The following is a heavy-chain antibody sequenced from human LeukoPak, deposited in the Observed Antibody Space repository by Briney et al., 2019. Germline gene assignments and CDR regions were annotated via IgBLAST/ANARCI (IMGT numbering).Heavy chain of an antibody. D-gene: IGHD3-10*01. CDR2: IRYDGTDE. CDR3: ARNRAFGTFDAFDM. CDR1: GFTFNDHG. J-gene: IGHJ3*02. V-gene: IGHV3-30*02. Sequence: GGSLRLSCVASGFTFNDHGMHWVRQAPGKGLEWLAFIRYDGTDESYGASVRGRLTISRDDSLNTLYLQMDSLGHDDTAVYYCARNRAFGTFDAFDMWGQGTMVTVSS.